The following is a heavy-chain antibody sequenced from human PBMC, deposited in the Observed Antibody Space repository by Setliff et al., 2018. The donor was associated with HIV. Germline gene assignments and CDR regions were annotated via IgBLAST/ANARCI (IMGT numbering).Heavy chain of an antibody. D-gene: IGHD3-3*01. V-gene: IGHV3-49*03. J-gene: IGHJ4*02. CDR2: IRSKAYGGTT. CDR1: GFTFGDYA. Sequence: PGGSLRLSCTASGFTFGDYAMSWFRQAPGKGLEWVGFIRSKAYGGTTEYAASVKGRFTISRDDSKSIAYLQLNSLRPEDTAVYHCASARIPTGGVSTSLDYWGQGTQVTVSS. CDR3: ASARIPTGGVSTSLDY.